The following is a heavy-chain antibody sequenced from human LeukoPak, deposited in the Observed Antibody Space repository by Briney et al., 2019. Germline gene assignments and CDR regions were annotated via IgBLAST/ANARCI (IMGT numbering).Heavy chain of an antibody. V-gene: IGHV4-59*08. J-gene: IGHJ3*02. CDR3: ARHAEAAARTDDAFDI. D-gene: IGHD6-13*01. CDR2: IYYSGST. CDR1: GGSISSYY. Sequence: SETLSLTCTVSGGSISSYYWSWIRQPPGKGLEWIGYIYYSGSTNYNPSLKSRVTISVDTSKNQFSLKLGSVTAADTAVYYCARHAEAAARTDDAFDIWGQGTMVTVSS.